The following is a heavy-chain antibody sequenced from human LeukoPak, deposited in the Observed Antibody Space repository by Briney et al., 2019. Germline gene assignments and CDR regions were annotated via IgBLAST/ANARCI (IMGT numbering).Heavy chain of an antibody. V-gene: IGHV4-31*03. CDR2: IYYSGST. CDR1: GGSISSGGYY. CDR3: AKGYSYGTGYNWFDP. D-gene: IGHD5-18*01. Sequence: SETLSLACTVSGGSISSGGYYWSWIRQHPGKGLEWIAYIYYSGSTYYNPSLKSRFTISVDTSKNQFSLKLSSVTAADTAVYYCAKGYSYGTGYNWFDPWGQGTLVTVSS. J-gene: IGHJ5*02.